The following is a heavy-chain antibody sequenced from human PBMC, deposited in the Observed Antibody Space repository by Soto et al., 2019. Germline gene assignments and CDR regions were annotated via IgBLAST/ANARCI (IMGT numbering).Heavy chain of an antibody. CDR2: IIPIFGTA. CDR3: ARSLNYGDYVPRGEGGFYY. V-gene: IGHV1-69*01. D-gene: IGHD4-17*01. CDR1: GGTFSSYA. Sequence: QVQLVQSGAEVKKPGSSVKVSCKASGGTFSSYAISWVRQAPGQGLEWMGGIIPIFGTANYAQKFQGRVTITADESTSTAYMELSSLRSEDTAVYYCARSLNYGDYVPRGEGGFYYWGQGTLVTVSS. J-gene: IGHJ4*02.